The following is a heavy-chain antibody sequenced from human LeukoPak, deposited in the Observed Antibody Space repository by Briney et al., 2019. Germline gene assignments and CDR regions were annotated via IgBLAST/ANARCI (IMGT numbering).Heavy chain of an antibody. Sequence: ASVKVSCKASGYTFTRYGITRVRQAPGQGLEWMGWISAYNGNTNYAQKLQGRVTMTTDTSTSTAYMELRSLRSDDTAVYYCARQHYYDSSGYYLWGQGTLVTVSS. V-gene: IGHV1-18*01. CDR3: ARQHYYDSSGYYL. J-gene: IGHJ4*02. D-gene: IGHD3-22*01. CDR2: ISAYNGNT. CDR1: GYTFTRYG.